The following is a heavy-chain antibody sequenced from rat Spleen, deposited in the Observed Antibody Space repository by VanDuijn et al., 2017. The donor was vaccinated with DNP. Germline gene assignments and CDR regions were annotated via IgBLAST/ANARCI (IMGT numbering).Heavy chain of an antibody. J-gene: IGHJ3*01. CDR3: ARQRVMYTTATGFAY. CDR1: GFTFSDSA. D-gene: IGHD1-6*01. CDR2: IIYDGSHT. V-gene: IGHV5-17*01. Sequence: EVHLVESGGGVVQPGNSLKLSCVASGFTFSDSAMAWVRQSPKKGLEWVATIIYDGSHTFYRDSVQGRFTISRDNPKTTLYLQMNSLRSEDTATYYCARQRVMYTTATGFAYWGQGTLVTVSS.